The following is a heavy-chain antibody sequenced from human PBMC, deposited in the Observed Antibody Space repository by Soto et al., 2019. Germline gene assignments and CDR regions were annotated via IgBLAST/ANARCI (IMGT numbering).Heavy chain of an antibody. Sequence: SETLSLTCAVSGHSISSGFYYWGWIRRPPGKGLECIGSIYHSGSTYYNPSLKSRLTMSLDTSKNQLSLKLSSVTAADTDVYYCARVSGSGYDSTYYFDYWRQGTLVTVSS. CDR3: ARVSGSGYDSTYYFDY. J-gene: IGHJ4*02. V-gene: IGHV4-38-2*01. CDR2: IYHSGST. D-gene: IGHD3-22*01. CDR1: GHSISSGFYY.